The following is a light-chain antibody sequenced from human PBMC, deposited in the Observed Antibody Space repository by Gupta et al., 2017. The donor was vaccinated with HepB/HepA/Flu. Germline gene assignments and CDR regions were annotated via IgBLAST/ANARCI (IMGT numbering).Light chain of an antibody. J-gene: IGKJ2*01. Sequence: DVYMTQSPSLLSANGGDRVTITCRASQSISSYLNWYQQRPGKAPKLLIYSASSLQGGVPSRFSGSGSGTDFTLTIGSLQPEDFATYYCQESYSTSYNFGQGTKLEI. V-gene: IGKV1-39*01. CDR1: QSISSY. CDR3: QESYSTSYN. CDR2: SAS.